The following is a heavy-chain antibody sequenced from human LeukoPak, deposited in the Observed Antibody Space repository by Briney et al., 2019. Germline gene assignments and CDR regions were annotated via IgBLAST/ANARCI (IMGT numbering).Heavy chain of an antibody. V-gene: IGHV3-21*01. CDR1: GFTFSSYS. Sequence: PRGSLRLSCAASGFTFSSYSINWVRQAPGEGREWVSSISSSISYIYYADSVKGRFTISRDNAKNSLYLQMNSLRDEDTGVYYCARDRSSGDEYYFDYWGQGTLVTVSS. CDR3: ARDRSSGDEYYFDY. J-gene: IGHJ4*02. CDR2: ISSSISYI. D-gene: IGHD1-26*01.